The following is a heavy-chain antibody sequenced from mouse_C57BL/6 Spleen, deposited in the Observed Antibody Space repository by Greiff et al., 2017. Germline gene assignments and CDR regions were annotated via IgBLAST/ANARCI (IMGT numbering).Heavy chain of an antibody. J-gene: IGHJ4*01. CDR2: IWTGGGT. CDR1: GFSLTSYA. Sequence: VHLVESGPGLVAPSQSLSITCTVSGFSLTSYAISWVRQPPGKGLEWLGVIWTGGGTNYNSALKSRLSISKDNSKSQVFLKMNSLQTDDTARYYCARNPHFITTVVGGAMDYWGQGTSVTVSS. D-gene: IGHD1-1*01. V-gene: IGHV2-9-1*01. CDR3: ARNPHFITTVVGGAMDY.